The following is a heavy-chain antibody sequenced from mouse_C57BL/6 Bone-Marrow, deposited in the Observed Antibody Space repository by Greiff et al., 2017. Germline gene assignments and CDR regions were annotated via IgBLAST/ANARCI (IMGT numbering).Heavy chain of an antibody. Sequence: QVQLQQPGTELVKPGASVKLSCKASGYTFTSYWMHWVKQRPGQGLEWIGNINPSNGGTNYNEKFKSKATLTVDKSSSTAYMQLSSLTSEDAAVYYCARSRELGRYFDYWGQGTTLTVSS. CDR2: INPSNGGT. CDR1: GYTFTSYW. J-gene: IGHJ2*01. CDR3: ARSRELGRYFDY. D-gene: IGHD4-1*01. V-gene: IGHV1-53*01.